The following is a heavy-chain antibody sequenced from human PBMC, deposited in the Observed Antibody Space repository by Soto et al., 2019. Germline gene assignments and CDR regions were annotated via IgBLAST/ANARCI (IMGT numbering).Heavy chain of an antibody. CDR1: GASITFGGYS. D-gene: IGHD1-26*01. V-gene: IGHV4-30-2*01. CDR2: INHLETT. CDR3: ARGGGSDYFDY. Sequence: SETLSLTCTVSGASITFGGYSWSWIRQTPGKGLEWIGYINHLETTFYNPSFESRLTLSIDRAKNQFSLKLHSMSAADRAVYFCARGGGSDYFDYWGQGILVTVSS. J-gene: IGHJ4*02.